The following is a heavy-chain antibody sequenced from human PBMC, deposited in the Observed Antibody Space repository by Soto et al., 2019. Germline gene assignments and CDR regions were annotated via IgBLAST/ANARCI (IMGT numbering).Heavy chain of an antibody. Sequence: SETLSLTCTVSGGSISSSSYYWGWIRQPPGKGLEWIGSIYYSGSTYYNPSLKSRVTISVDTSKNQFSLKLSSVTAADTAVYYCVGTVTTMPEYYFDYWGQGTLVTVSS. V-gene: IGHV4-39*01. D-gene: IGHD4-17*01. CDR3: VGTVTTMPEYYFDY. J-gene: IGHJ4*02. CDR1: GGSISSSSYY. CDR2: IYYSGST.